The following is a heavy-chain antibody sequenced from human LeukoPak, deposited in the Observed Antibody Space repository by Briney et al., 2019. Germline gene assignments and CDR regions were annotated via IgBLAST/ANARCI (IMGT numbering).Heavy chain of an antibody. CDR1: GFTFSNAW. V-gene: IGHV3-48*04. CDR3: ARGGYSSSWYDGKGNWFDP. Sequence: GGSLRLSCAASGFTFSNAWMNWVRQAPGKGLEWVSYISSSGSTIYYADSVKGRFTISRDNAKNSLYLQMNSLRAEDTAVYYCARGGYSSSWYDGKGNWFDPWGQGTLVTVSS. CDR2: ISSSGSTI. J-gene: IGHJ5*02. D-gene: IGHD6-13*01.